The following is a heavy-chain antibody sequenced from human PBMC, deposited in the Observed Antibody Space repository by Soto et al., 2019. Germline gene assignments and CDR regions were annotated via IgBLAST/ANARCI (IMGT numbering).Heavy chain of an antibody. V-gene: IGHV1-8*01. CDR3: ARGGYSSRWYVFDYYMDV. D-gene: IGHD6-13*01. Sequence: ASVKVSCKASGYTFTSYDINWVRQATGQGLEWMGWMNPNSGNTGYAQKFQGRVTMTRNTSISTAYMELSSLRSEDTAVYYCARGGYSSRWYVFDYYMDVWGKGTTVTVSS. J-gene: IGHJ6*03. CDR2: MNPNSGNT. CDR1: GYTFTSYD.